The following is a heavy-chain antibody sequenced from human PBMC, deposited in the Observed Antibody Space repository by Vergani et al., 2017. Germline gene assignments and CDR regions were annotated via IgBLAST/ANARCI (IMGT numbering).Heavy chain of an antibody. Sequence: EVQLLESGGGLVQPGGSLRLSCAASGFTFSDYYINWIRQAPGKGLEWVSYISSSGGSTYYADSVKGRFTISRDNSKNTLYLQMNSLRAEDTAVYYCAKTGMGGGSWNLLSYWGQGTLVTVSS. V-gene: IGHV3-23*01. D-gene: IGHD2-15*01. J-gene: IGHJ4*02. CDR3: AKTGMGGGSWNLLSY. CDR2: ISSSGGST. CDR1: GFTFSDYY.